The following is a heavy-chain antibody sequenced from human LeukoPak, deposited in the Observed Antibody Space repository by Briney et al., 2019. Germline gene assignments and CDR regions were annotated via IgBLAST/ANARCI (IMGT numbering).Heavy chain of an antibody. Sequence: AETLSLTCTVSGDSISSYHWNWIRQPPGKGLEYIGHISYTGTTTYNPSLKSRVTISLDTSKNQFSLKLCSVTAADSAVYFCARGRQYLNPFDSWGQGTLVTVSS. CDR3: ARGRQYLNPFDS. CDR2: ISYTGTT. J-gene: IGHJ4*02. D-gene: IGHD2/OR15-2a*01. CDR1: GDSISSYH. V-gene: IGHV4-59*01.